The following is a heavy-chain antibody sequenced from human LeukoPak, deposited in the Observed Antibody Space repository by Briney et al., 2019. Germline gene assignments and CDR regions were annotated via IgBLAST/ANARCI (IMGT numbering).Heavy chain of an antibody. J-gene: IGHJ4*02. CDR2: IYYSGST. CDR1: GGSISSYY. V-gene: IGHV4-59*01. D-gene: IGHD6-13*01. CDR3: ARSGVRYSSSWYLVY. Sequence: SETLSLTCTVSGGSISSYYWSWIRQPPGKGLECIGYIYYSGSTNYNPSLKSRVTISVDTSKNQFSLKLSSVTAADTAVYYCARSGVRYSSSWYLVYWGQGTLVTVSS.